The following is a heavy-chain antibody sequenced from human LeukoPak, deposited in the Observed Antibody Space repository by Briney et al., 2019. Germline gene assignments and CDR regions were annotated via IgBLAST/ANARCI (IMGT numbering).Heavy chain of an antibody. CDR1: GYTFTSYY. CDR2: INPSGGST. J-gene: IGHJ4*02. D-gene: IGHD3-22*01. V-gene: IGHV1-46*01. Sequence: ASVKVSCKASGYTFTSYYMHWVRQAPGQGLEWMGIINPSGGSTGYAQKFQGRVTMTRDTSTSTVYMELSSLRSEDTAVYYCARSVVITRAFDYWGQGTLVTVSP. CDR3: ARSVVITRAFDY.